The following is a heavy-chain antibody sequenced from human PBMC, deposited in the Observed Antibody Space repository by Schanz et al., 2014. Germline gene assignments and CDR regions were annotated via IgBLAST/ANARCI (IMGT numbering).Heavy chain of an antibody. J-gene: IGHJ3*02. CDR3: AKGRFGELSAFDI. CDR2: FIYIGGNT. V-gene: IGHV3-23*01. CDR1: GFSFSSYA. Sequence: EVQLLESGGGLVQPGGSLRLSCAASGFSFSSYALGWVRQARGKGLEWVSFIYIGGNTYYADSVKGRFTISRDNSKNTLYLQMNSLRAEDTAVYYCAKGRFGELSAFDIWGQGTMVTVSS. D-gene: IGHD3-10*01.